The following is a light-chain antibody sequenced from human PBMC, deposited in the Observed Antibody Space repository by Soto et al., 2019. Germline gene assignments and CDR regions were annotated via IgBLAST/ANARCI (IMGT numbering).Light chain of an antibody. Sequence: EIVLTQSPGTLSLSPGERATLSCRASQSVSSSYLAWYQQKPGQAPRLLIFDASSRATGISDRFSGSGSGTDFTLTISRLEPEDFAVYYWQQYGRSPWTFGQGTKVEVK. J-gene: IGKJ1*01. CDR1: QSVSSSY. CDR2: DAS. CDR3: QQYGRSPWT. V-gene: IGKV3-20*01.